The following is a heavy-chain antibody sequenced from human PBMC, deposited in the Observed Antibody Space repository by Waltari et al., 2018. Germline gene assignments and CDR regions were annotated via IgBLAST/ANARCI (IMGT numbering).Heavy chain of an antibody. J-gene: IGHJ1*01. Sequence: QVQLQQWGAGLLKPSETLSLTCAVYGGSFSGYYWGRLRQPPGKGLEWIGEINHSGSTNYNPSLKSRVTISVDTSKNQFSLKLSSVTAADTAVYYCARGGYSIRRNFQHWGQGTLVTVSS. CDR1: GGSFSGYY. CDR3: ARGGYSIRRNFQH. D-gene: IGHD6-13*01. CDR2: INHSGST. V-gene: IGHV4-34*01.